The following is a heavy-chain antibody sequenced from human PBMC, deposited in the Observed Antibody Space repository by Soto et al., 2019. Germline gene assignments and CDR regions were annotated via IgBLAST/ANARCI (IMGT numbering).Heavy chain of an antibody. CDR2: ISYDGSNK. V-gene: IGHV3-30*18. D-gene: IGHD2-8*01. CDR3: AKGPLGVRCTKGVCYDYYYYGMDV. Sequence: GSLRLSCAASGFTFSSYGMHWVRQAPGKGLEWVAVISYDGSNKYYADSVKGRFTISRDNSKNTLYLQMNSLRAEDTAVYYCAKGPLGVRCTKGVCYDYYYYGMDVWGQGTTVTVSS. CDR1: GFTFSSYG. J-gene: IGHJ6*02.